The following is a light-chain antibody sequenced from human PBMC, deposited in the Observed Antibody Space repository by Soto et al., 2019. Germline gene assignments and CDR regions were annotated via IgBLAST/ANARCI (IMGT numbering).Light chain of an antibody. CDR2: GAS. Sequence: EIVLTQSPGTLSLSPGERATVSCRASQSVSSSYLAWYQQKPGQAPRLLIYGASSRATGIPDRFSGSGSGTDFTLTISRLEPEDFAVYYCQQYGSSPPWTFGKGTKVDIK. CDR1: QSVSSSY. V-gene: IGKV3-20*01. CDR3: QQYGSSPPWT. J-gene: IGKJ1*01.